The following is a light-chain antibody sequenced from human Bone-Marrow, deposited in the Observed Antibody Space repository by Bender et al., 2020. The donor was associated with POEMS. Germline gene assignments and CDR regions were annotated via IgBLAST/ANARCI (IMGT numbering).Light chain of an antibody. CDR2: EDN. CDR1: SSDVGSYNL. Sequence: QSALTQPASVSGSPGQSITISCTGTSSDVGSYNLVSWYQQHPGKAPKLIIHEDNKRPSGVPDRFSGSKSGNTASLTVSGLQAEDEADYYCSSYAGSNNLVFGGGTKLTVL. CDR3: SSYAGSNNLV. V-gene: IGLV2-8*01. J-gene: IGLJ2*01.